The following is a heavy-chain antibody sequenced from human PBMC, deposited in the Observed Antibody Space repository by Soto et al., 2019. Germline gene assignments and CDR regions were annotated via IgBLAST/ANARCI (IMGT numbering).Heavy chain of an antibody. Sequence: QVKLVQSGAEVKKPGASVKVSCKASGYTFTSYGISWVRQAPGQGLEWMGWISAYNGNTNYAQKLQGRVTMTTVTSTSTDYMGLGGLGSDARAVYYCARGVYCISTRCYEVYYYGMDAWGQGTTVTVSS. V-gene: IGHV1-18*01. CDR1: GYTFTSYG. CDR2: ISAYNGNT. CDR3: ARGVYCISTRCYEVYYYGMDA. J-gene: IGHJ6*02. D-gene: IGHD2-2*01.